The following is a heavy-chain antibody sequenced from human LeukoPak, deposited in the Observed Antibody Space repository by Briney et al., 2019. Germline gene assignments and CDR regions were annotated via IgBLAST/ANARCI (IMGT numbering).Heavy chain of an antibody. Sequence: SETLSLTCTVSGGSISSYYWSWIRQPPGKGLEWIGYIYYSGSTNYNPSLKSRVTISVDTSKNQFSLKLSSVTAADTAVYYCARRLIRGGLANYFDYWGQGTLVTVSS. CDR1: GGSISSYY. V-gene: IGHV4-59*01. CDR3: ARRLIRGGLANYFDY. J-gene: IGHJ4*02. D-gene: IGHD3-16*01. CDR2: IYYSGST.